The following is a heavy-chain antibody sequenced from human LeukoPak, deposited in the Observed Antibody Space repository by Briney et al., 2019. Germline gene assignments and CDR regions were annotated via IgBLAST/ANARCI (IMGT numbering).Heavy chain of an antibody. D-gene: IGHD3-3*01. CDR3: AREHRTRSNFWSGYPLDY. CDR2: ISYDGSNK. J-gene: IGHJ4*02. Sequence: PGRSLRLSCAASGFTFSSYAMHWVRQAPGKGLEWVAVISYDGSNKYYADSVKGRFTISRDNSKNTLYLQMNSLRAEDTAVYYCAREHRTRSNFWSGYPLDYWGQGTLVTVSS. V-gene: IGHV3-30*01. CDR1: GFTFSSYA.